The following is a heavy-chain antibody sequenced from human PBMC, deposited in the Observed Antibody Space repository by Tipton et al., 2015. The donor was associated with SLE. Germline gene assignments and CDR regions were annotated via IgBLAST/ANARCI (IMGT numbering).Heavy chain of an antibody. D-gene: IGHD3-22*01. V-gene: IGHV1-2*02. Sequence: QLVQSGAEVKKPGASVKVSCKASAYTFTGYYFHWVRQAPGQGLEWMGWINPNNGDTKCAQKFQGRVTMTGDTSISTAYMELRRLKSDDTAVYFCARDYYDPSESTVEDNWGQGTLVTVSS. J-gene: IGHJ4*01. CDR1: AYTFTGYY. CDR3: ARDYYDPSESTVEDN. CDR2: INPNNGDT.